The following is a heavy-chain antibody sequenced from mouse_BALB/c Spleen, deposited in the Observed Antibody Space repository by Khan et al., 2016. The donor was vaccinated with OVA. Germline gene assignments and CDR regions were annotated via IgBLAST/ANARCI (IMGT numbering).Heavy chain of an antibody. CDR3: ARRNYYGYAMDY. D-gene: IGHD1-1*01. CDR1: GYSITSGYA. CDR2: ISYSGST. V-gene: IGHV3-2*02. J-gene: IGHJ4*01. Sequence: EVQLQESGPGLVKPSQSLSLTCTVTGYSITSGYAWNWIRQFPGNKLEWMGNISYSGSTSYNPSLRGRITITRDTSKNTFFLQLNSVTTEDTATYYCARRNYYGYAMDYWGQGTSVTVSS.